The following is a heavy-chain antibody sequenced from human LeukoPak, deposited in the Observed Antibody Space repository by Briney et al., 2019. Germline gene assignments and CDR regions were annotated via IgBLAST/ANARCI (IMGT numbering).Heavy chain of an antibody. D-gene: IGHD6-13*01. CDR2: ISSSSSTI. J-gene: IGHJ4*02. CDR3: AKDSTYSSSSSWYGYLDYFDY. CDR1: GFTLSTYT. Sequence: GGSLRLSCAASGFTLSTYTMNWVRQAPGKGLQWFSYISSSSSTIYYADSVKGRFTISRDNAKNSLYLQMNSLRAEDTAVYYCAKDSTYSSSSSWYGYLDYFDYWGQGTLVTVSS. V-gene: IGHV3-48*01.